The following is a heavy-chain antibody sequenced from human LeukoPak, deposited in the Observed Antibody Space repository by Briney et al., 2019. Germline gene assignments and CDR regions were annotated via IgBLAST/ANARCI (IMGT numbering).Heavy chain of an antibody. Sequence: SGGSLRLSCAASGFTFSDYYMSWIRQAPGKGLEWVSYISSSSSYTNYADSVKGRFTISRDNAKNSLYLQMNSLRAEDAAVYYCARGGSTSCYMVDYWGQGTLVTVSS. J-gene: IGHJ4*02. CDR2: ISSSSSYT. V-gene: IGHV3-11*05. CDR3: ARGGSTSCYMVDY. CDR1: GFTFSDYY. D-gene: IGHD2-2*02.